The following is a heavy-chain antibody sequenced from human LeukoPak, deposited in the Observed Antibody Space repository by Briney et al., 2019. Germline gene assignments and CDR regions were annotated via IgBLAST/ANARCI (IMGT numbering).Heavy chain of an antibody. D-gene: IGHD3-3*01. Sequence: SETLSLTCAVYGGSFSGYYWSWIRQPPGKGLEWIGEINHSGSTNYNPSLKSRVTISVDTSKNQFSLKLSSVTAADTAVYYCASSRRIFGVVIIPTGWFDPWGQGTLVTVSS. CDR2: INHSGST. V-gene: IGHV4-34*01. J-gene: IGHJ5*02. CDR1: GGSFSGYY. CDR3: ASSRRIFGVVIIPTGWFDP.